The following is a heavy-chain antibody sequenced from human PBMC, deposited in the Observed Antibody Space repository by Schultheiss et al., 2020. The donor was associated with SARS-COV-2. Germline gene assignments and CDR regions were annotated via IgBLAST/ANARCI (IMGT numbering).Heavy chain of an antibody. CDR1: GYTFTGYY. CDR2: INPNSGGT. D-gene: IGHD1-1*01. Sequence: ASVKVSCKASGYTFTGYYMHWVRQAPGQGLEWMGWINPNSGGTNYAQQFQGRVTMTRDTSISTAYMELSRLRSDDTAVYYCARGAVQLERSWFDPWGQGTLVTVSS. J-gene: IGHJ5*02. V-gene: IGHV1-2*02. CDR3: ARGAVQLERSWFDP.